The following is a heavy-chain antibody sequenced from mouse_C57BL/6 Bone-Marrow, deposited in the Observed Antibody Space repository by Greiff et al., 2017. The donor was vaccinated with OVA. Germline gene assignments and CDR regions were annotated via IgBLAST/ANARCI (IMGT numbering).Heavy chain of an antibody. D-gene: IGHD2-4*01. J-gene: IGHJ3*01. Sequence: EVQLQQSGPELVKPGASVKISCKASGYSFTGYYMNWVKQSPDKSLEWIGEINPSTGGTTYNQKFKAKATLTVDKSSSTAYMQLKSLTSEDSAVYYCMGLRAWFAYWGQGTLVTVSA. CDR3: MGLRAWFAY. CDR2: INPSTGGT. V-gene: IGHV1-42*01. CDR1: GYSFTGYY.